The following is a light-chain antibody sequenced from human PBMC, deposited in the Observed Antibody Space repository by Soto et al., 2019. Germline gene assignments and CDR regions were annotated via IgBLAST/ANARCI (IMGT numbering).Light chain of an antibody. CDR3: QHET. CDR1: QSVSSN. V-gene: IGKV3-15*01. Sequence: EIVMTQSPATLSVSPGERATLSCRASQSVSSNLAWYQQKPGQAPRLLIYGASTRATGIPARFSGSGSGTEFTLTISSLQSEDFAVYYCQHETFGQGTKVEIK. J-gene: IGKJ1*01. CDR2: GAS.